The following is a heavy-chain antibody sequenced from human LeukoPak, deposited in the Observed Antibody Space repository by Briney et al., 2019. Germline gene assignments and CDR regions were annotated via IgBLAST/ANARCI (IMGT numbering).Heavy chain of an antibody. CDR3: AKDREGRYYDSSGYWFDY. CDR1: GFTFSSYA. D-gene: IGHD3-22*01. V-gene: IGHV3-23*01. CDR2: IGGSGVST. Sequence: GGSLRLSCAASGFTFSSYAMSWVRQALGKGLEWVSAIGGSGVSTYYAHSVKGRFTISRDNSKNTLYLQMNSLRAEDTAVYYCAKDREGRYYDSSGYWFDYWGQGTLVTVSS. J-gene: IGHJ4*02.